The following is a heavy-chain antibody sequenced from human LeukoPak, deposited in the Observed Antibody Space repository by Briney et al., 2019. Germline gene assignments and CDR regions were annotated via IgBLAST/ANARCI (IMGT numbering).Heavy chain of an antibody. CDR3: ARGGPYYDYAYDY. Sequence: PSQTLSLTCAVSGGSISSGGYCWSWLRQPAGKGLEWIGYIYHSGSTYYNPSLKSRVTISVDRSKTQFSLKLSSVTAADTAVYYCARGGPYYDYAYDYWGQGTLVTVSS. D-gene: IGHD3-16*01. CDR2: IYHSGST. V-gene: IGHV4-30-2*01. CDR1: GGSISSGGYC. J-gene: IGHJ4*02.